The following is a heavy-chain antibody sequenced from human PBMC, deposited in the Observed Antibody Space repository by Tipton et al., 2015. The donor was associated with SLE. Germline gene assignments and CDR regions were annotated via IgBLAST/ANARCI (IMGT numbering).Heavy chain of an antibody. D-gene: IGHD2-15*01. V-gene: IGHV3-9*01. J-gene: IGHJ4*02. Sequence: SLRLSCAASGFTFHNYAMHWVRQAPGKGLEWVSGISWNSGSIGYADSVKGRFTISRDNAKNSLYLQMSSLRPEDAALYYCAKDTDATGYYFDLWGQGSLVTVSS. CDR1: GFTFHNYA. CDR2: ISWNSGSI. CDR3: AKDTDATGYYFDL.